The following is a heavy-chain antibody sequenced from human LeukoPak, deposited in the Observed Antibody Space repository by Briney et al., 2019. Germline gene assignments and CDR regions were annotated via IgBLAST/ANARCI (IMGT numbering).Heavy chain of an antibody. V-gene: IGHV1-2*02. J-gene: IGHJ4*02. Sequence: ASVKVSCKASGYSFTGYYMHWVRQAPGQGLEWMGCINPNSGGTDYAQKFRGRVTMTTDTSTSTAFMELRSLRSDDTAVYYCARGGDYGNNLGLDYWGQGTLVTVSS. D-gene: IGHD4-23*01. CDR2: INPNSGGT. CDR1: GYSFTGYY. CDR3: ARGGDYGNNLGLDY.